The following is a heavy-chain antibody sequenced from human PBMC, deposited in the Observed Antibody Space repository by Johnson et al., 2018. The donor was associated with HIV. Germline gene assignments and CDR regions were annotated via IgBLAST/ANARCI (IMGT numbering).Heavy chain of an antibody. CDR3: ARDAAKLEEDDAFDI. CDR2: IKQDGSEQ. CDR1: GFTFSSYW. Sequence: VQLVESGGGLVQPGGSLRLSCAASGFTFSSYWMSWVRQAPGKGLEWVANIKQDGSEQYYVDSVKGRFTISRDNAKNSLYLQMNSLRAEDTAVYYCARDAAKLEEDDAFDIWGQGTMVTVSS. D-gene: IGHD1-1*01. V-gene: IGHV3-7*03. J-gene: IGHJ3*02.